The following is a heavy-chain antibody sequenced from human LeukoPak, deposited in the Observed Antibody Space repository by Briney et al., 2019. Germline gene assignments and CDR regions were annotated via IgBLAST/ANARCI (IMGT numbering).Heavy chain of an antibody. D-gene: IGHD2-8*01. Sequence: SLRLSCAASGFTFDDYAMYWVRQAPGKGLEWVSGISWNSGNIGYADSVKGRFTISRDNAKNSLYLQMNSLRAEDTALYYCAKINGDGLDYWGQGTLVTVSS. CDR3: AKINGDGLDY. CDR1: GFTFDDYA. V-gene: IGHV3-9*01. CDR2: ISWNSGNI. J-gene: IGHJ4*02.